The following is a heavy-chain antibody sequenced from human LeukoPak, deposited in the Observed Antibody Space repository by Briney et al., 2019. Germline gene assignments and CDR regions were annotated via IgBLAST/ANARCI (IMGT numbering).Heavy chain of an antibody. CDR2: IYTRGST. Sequence: PSETLSLTCTVSGGSISSGSYYWSWIRQPAGKGLEWIGRIYTRGSTNYNPSLKSRVTISVDTSKNQFSLKLSSVTAADTAVYYCAREVDIVATMYFPNWFDPWGQGTLVTVSS. CDR3: AREVDIVATMYFPNWFDP. J-gene: IGHJ5*02. V-gene: IGHV4-61*02. D-gene: IGHD5-12*01. CDR1: GGSISSGSYY.